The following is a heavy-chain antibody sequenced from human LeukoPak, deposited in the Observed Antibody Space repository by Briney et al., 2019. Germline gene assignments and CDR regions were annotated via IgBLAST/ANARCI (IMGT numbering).Heavy chain of an antibody. CDR3: TTQDLVVVPAASHYFDY. CDR2: ISQSGDAK. V-gene: IGHV3-48*03. CDR1: GFMFDTYA. J-gene: IGHJ4*02. D-gene: IGHD2-15*01. Sequence: GGSLRLSCAASGFMFDTYAMNWVRQAPGKGLEWVSYISQSGDAKYYADSVKGRFTISRDNARNSLYLEMNSLRAEDTAIYYCTTQDLVVVPAASHYFDYWGQGILIIVSA.